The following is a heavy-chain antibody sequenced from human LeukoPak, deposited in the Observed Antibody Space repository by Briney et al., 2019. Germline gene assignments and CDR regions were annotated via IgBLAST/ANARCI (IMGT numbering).Heavy chain of an antibody. Sequence: ASVKVSCKASGYTFTCYYMHWVRQAPGQGLEWMGWINPNRGGTNYAQKFQGMVTMTRDTSISTAYMELSRLRSYATAVSYCASLEGYCSRGSCYGWSAASWGQGTLVTVSS. J-gene: IGHJ5*02. V-gene: IGHV1-2*02. CDR2: INPNRGGT. CDR3: ASLEGYCSRGSCYGWSAAS. D-gene: IGHD2-15*01. CDR1: GYTFTCYY.